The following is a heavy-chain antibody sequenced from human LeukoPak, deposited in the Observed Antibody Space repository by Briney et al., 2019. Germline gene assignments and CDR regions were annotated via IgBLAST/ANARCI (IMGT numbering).Heavy chain of an antibody. D-gene: IGHD3-3*01. J-gene: IGHJ4*02. CDR2: IYPSGST. CDR1: GDSISSSNW. V-gene: IGHV4-4*02. CDR3: ARAHDFWSGYSGRFYFDY. Sequence: SETLSLTCAVSGDSISSSNWWIWVRQSPEKGLEWIGEIYPSGSTNYSPSLKSRVTISVDKSKSWFSLKLTSVTAADSATYFCARAHDFWSGYSGRFYFDYWGQGTLVTVSS.